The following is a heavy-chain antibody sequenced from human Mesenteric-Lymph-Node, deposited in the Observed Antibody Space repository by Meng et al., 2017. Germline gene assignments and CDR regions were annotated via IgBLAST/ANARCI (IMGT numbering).Heavy chain of an antibody. CDR1: GDSVSSNRAL. V-gene: IGHV6-1*01. CDR3: TTWYEEY. D-gene: IGHD6-13*01. Sequence: QVQLQPSGPGFWKPSQTLSLTCAISGDSVSSNRALWHWVRQSPSRGLEWLGQTYYRSEWQNHYGVSVKSRITINADTSRNHFSLHLNSVTPEDTAVYYCTTWYEEYWGQGTLVTVSS. J-gene: IGHJ4*02. CDR2: TYYRSEWQN.